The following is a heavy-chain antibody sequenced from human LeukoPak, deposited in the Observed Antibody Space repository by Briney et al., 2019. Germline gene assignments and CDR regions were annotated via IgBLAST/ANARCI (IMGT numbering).Heavy chain of an antibody. CDR1: GGSISSGGYY. V-gene: IGHV4-31*03. D-gene: IGHD3-16*02. CDR2: IYYSGST. CDR3: ARYYDYVWGSYRAYNWFDP. J-gene: IGHJ5*02. Sequence: SETLSLTCTVSGGSISSGGYYWSWIRQHPGKGLEWIGYIYYSGSTYYNPSLKSRVTISVDTSKNQFSLKLSSVTAADTAVYYCARYYDYVWGSYRAYNWFDPWGQGTLVTVSS.